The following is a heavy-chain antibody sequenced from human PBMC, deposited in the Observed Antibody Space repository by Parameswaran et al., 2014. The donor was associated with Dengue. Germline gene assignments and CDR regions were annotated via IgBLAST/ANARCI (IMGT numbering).Heavy chain of an antibody. Sequence: RWIRQPPGKAVEWIGYFYSMGTPTTTRPSKSRLTISVDTSKKQFSLKLTSLTSADGALYYCARGSLAYCRGDCYSGAFDIWGRGTLVTVSS. J-gene: IGHJ3*02. V-gene: IGHV4-30-4*01. D-gene: IGHD2-21*02. CDR2: FYSMGTP. CDR3: ARGSLAYCRGDCYSGAFDI.